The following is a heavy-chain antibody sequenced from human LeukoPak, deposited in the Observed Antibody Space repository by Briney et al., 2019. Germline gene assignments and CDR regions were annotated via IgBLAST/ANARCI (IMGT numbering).Heavy chain of an antibody. J-gene: IGHJ4*02. V-gene: IGHV4-4*02. CDR3: AREGDSSGYYYAVVSY. D-gene: IGHD3-22*01. Sequence: PSGTLSLTCAVSGGSISSSNWWSWVRQPPGKGLEWIGEIYHSGSTNYNPSLKSRVTISVDKSKNQFSLKLSSVTAADTAVYYCAREGDSSGYYYAVVSYWGQGTLVTVSS. CDR1: GGSISSSNW. CDR2: IYHSGST.